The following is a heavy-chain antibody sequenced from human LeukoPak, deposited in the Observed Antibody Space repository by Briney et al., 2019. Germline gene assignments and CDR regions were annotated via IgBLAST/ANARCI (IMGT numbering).Heavy chain of an antibody. J-gene: IGHJ4*02. CDR3: ARDGDYDFWSGYYTE. CDR1: GGTYSSYA. CDR2: IIPIFGTA. D-gene: IGHD3-3*01. Sequence: SVKVSCKASGGTYSSYAISWVRQAPGQGLEWMGGIIPIFGTANYAQKFQGRVTITTDESTSTAYMELSSLRSEDTAVYYCARDGDYDFWSGYYTEWGQGTLVTVSS. V-gene: IGHV1-69*05.